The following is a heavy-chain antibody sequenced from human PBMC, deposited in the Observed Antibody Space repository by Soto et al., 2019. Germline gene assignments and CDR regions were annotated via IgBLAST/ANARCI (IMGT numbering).Heavy chain of an antibody. CDR2: IYSGGST. V-gene: IGHV3-53*01. J-gene: IGHJ4*02. CDR3: HGYGY. CDR1: GFSVTANY. Sequence: EVPVVESGGGLIQPGGSLRLSCEVSGFSVTANYMSWVRQAPGKGLEWVSVIYSGGSTYYIDSVKGRFSISRDISKNTLYLQMNSLRAEATAVYYCHGYGYWGQGTLVTVSS. D-gene: IGHD5-12*01.